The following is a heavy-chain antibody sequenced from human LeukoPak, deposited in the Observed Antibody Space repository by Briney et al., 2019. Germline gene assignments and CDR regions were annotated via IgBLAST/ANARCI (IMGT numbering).Heavy chain of an antibody. V-gene: IGHV1-3*01. Sequence: APVKVSCKTSGYTFTTCAVHWVRQAPGHRLEWMGWINGGNGDTKYSQKFQGRISIARDTSATTAYMELSSLRSEDTAVYYCAREMSGYDGYDYFDYWGQGSLVTVSS. CDR2: INGGNGDT. CDR1: GYTFTTCA. CDR3: AREMSGYDGYDYFDY. J-gene: IGHJ4*02. D-gene: IGHD5-12*01.